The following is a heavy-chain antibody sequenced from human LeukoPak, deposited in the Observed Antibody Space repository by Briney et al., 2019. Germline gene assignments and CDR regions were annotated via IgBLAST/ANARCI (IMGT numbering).Heavy chain of an antibody. J-gene: IGHJ4*02. Sequence: GASVKVSCKTSGYSFSDNYMHWVRQAPGQGLEWMGWINPNSGDTNYAQKFQGRVTMTRDASISTVYLELSRLRSDDTAAYYCAREVYGDSSFDYWGQGTLATVSS. CDR1: GYSFSDNY. V-gene: IGHV1-2*02. D-gene: IGHD4-17*01. CDR3: AREVYGDSSFDY. CDR2: INPNSGDT.